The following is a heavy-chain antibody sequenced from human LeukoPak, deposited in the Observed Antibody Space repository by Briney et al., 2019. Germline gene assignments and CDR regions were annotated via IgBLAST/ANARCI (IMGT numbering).Heavy chain of an antibody. V-gene: IGHV3-23*01. D-gene: IGHD2-2*02. J-gene: IGHJ4*02. CDR1: GFTFSSYA. CDR2: ISGSGGST. CDR3: AKDIRRDWRRQPLLYKGGFDY. Sequence: GGSLRLSCAASGFTFSSYAMSWVRQAPGKGLEWVSAISGSGGSTYYADSVKGRFTISRDNSKNTLYLQMNSLRAEDTAVYYCAKDIRRDWRRQPLLYKGGFDYWGQGALVTVSS.